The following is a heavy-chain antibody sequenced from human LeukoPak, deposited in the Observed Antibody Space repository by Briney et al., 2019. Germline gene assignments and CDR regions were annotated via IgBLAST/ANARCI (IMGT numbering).Heavy chain of an antibody. J-gene: IGHJ4*02. Sequence: PGGSLRLSCTASGFTFSSYWMHWVRQAPGKGLVWVSRINSDGGSTSYADSVKGRFTISRDNAKNTLYLQMNSLRAEDTAVYYCAKKDVLLWFGEPIGDYFDYWGQGTLVTVSS. CDR1: GFTFSSYW. CDR3: AKKDVLLWFGEPIGDYFDY. CDR2: INSDGGST. V-gene: IGHV3-74*01. D-gene: IGHD3-10*01.